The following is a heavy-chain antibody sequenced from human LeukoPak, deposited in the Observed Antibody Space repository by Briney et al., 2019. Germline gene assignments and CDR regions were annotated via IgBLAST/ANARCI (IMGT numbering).Heavy chain of an antibody. Sequence: PSETLSLTCTVSGGSISSSSYYWGWVRQPPGKGLEWIGSIYYSGSAYYNPSLKSRVTISVDTSKNQFSLKLSSVTAADTAVYYCARRGQWPFPNDYWGQGTLVTVSS. CDR3: ARRGQWPFPNDY. D-gene: IGHD6-19*01. J-gene: IGHJ4*02. V-gene: IGHV4-39*01. CDR2: IYYSGSA. CDR1: GGSISSSSYY.